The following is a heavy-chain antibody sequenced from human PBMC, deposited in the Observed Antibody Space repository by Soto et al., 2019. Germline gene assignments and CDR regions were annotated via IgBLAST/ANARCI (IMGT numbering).Heavy chain of an antibody. V-gene: IGHV3-7*01. D-gene: IGHD4-17*01. CDR1: GFTFSSYW. CDR2: IKRDGSEK. J-gene: IGHJ4*02. CDR3: ARVGYGDYGVDY. Sequence: EVQLVESGGGLVQPGGSLRLSCAASGFTFSSYWMNWVRQAPGKGLEWVANIKRDGSEKSYVDSVKGRFTISRDNAKNSLYLQMNSLRAEDTAVYYCARVGYGDYGVDYWGQGTLVTVSS.